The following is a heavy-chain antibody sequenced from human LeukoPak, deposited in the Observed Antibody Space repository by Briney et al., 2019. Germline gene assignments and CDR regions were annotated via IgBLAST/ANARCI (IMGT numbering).Heavy chain of an antibody. D-gene: IGHD1-1*01. CDR2: ISAYNGNT. V-gene: IGHV1-18*01. Sequence: GASVKVSCKASGYTFTSYGISWVRQAPGQGLEWMGWISAYNGNTNYAQKLQGRVTMTTDTSTSTAYMELSSLRSEDTAVYYCGSVTTSTNYYGMDVWGQGTTVTVSS. CDR1: GYTFTSYG. CDR3: GSVTTSTNYYGMDV. J-gene: IGHJ6*02.